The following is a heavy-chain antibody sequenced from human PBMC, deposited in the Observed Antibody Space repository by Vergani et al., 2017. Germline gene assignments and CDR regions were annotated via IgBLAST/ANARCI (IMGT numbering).Heavy chain of an antibody. D-gene: IGHD3-9*01. V-gene: IGHV1-46*03. CDR1: VYTFSNYY. J-gene: IGHJ4*02. Sequence: QVQVVQSGAEVKKSGASVKVSCKTSVYTFSNYYMHWVRQAPGQGLEWMGIINPGGGHTNYAQKFQGRVTMTRDTSTSTVYVEVSSLRSEDTAIYYCARGVYGILTGYRYWGQGTLVTVS. CDR3: ARGVYGILTGYRY. CDR2: INPGGGHT.